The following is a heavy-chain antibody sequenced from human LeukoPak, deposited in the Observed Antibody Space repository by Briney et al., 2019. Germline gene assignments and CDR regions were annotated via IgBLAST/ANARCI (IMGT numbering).Heavy chain of an antibody. Sequence: ASVKVSCKASGYTFTGHFMFSVRQAPAKGLEWMAWINPNSGVTSYAQKFQGRITLTRDTSINPVYLELNRLRSDDTARDFCARGGAGTAYYDWDVFRFDYWGQGTLVTVSS. CDR1: GYTFTGHF. V-gene: IGHV1-2*02. D-gene: IGHD5-12*01. J-gene: IGHJ4*02. CDR3: ARGGAGTAYYDWDVFRFDY. CDR2: INPNSGVT.